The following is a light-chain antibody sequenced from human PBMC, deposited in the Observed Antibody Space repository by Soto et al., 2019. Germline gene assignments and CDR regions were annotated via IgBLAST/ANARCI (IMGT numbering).Light chain of an antibody. J-gene: IGKJ4*01. CDR1: QDISTW. CDR3: QQANSFPLT. V-gene: IGKV1D-12*01. Sequence: DIQMTQSPSSVSASVGDRVTITCLASQDISTWLAWYQQKPGKAPKPMIYAASSLQREVPSRFSGSGFGTDFSLTISSLQPEDFATYYCQQANSFPLTFGGGTKVEI. CDR2: AAS.